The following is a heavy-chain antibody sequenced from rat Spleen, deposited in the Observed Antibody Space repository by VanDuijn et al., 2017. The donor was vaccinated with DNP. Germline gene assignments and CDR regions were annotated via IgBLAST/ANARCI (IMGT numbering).Heavy chain of an antibody. Sequence: EVQLVESGGDLVQPGRSLKLFCAASRFSFSDYYMAWVRQAPTKGLEWVAYIGSDAYAPYYGDSVKGRFTISRDNAKSTLYLQMNSLRSEDMATYYCVRWNSGHFDYWGQGVMVTVSS. CDR3: VRWNSGHFDY. CDR1: RFSFSDYY. V-gene: IGHV5-22*01. D-gene: IGHD4-3*01. J-gene: IGHJ2*01. CDR2: IGSDAYAP.